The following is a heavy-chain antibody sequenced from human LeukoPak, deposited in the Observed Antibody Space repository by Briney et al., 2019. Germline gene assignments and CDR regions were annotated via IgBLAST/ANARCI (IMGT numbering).Heavy chain of an antibody. CDR1: GFTFSSYA. Sequence: GGSLRLSCAASGFTFSSYAMSWVRQAPGKGLEWVSAISGSGDSTYYADSVKGRFTISRDNSKNTLYLQMNSLRAEDTAVYYCAKTSLLLWFGDWGQGTLVTVSS. D-gene: IGHD3-10*01. J-gene: IGHJ4*02. CDR2: ISGSGDST. CDR3: AKTSLLLWFGD. V-gene: IGHV3-23*01.